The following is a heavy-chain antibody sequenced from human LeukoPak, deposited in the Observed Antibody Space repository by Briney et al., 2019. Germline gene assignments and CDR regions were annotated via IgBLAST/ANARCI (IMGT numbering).Heavy chain of an antibody. J-gene: IGHJ4*02. V-gene: IGHV3-23*01. D-gene: IGHD3-10*01. Sequence: AGGSLRLSCAASGFTFSSYAMSWVRQAPGKGLEWVSAISGSGGSTYYADSVKGWFTISRDNSKNTLYLQMNSLRAEDTAVYYCAKGGRYYGSGSLFDYWGQGTQVTVSA. CDR3: AKGGRYYGSGSLFDY. CDR1: GFTFSSYA. CDR2: ISGSGGST.